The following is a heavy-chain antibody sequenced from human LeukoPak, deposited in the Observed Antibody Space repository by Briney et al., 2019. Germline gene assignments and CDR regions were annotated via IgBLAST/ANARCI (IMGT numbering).Heavy chain of an antibody. Sequence: PGGSLRLSCAASGFTFSSYEMNWVRQAPGKGLEWVSYISTSGSPIYYADSVKGRFTISRDNAQNSLYLQMNSLRAEDTAVYYCARKYCSSTSCLFDYWGQGTLVTVSS. D-gene: IGHD2-2*01. CDR1: GFTFSSYE. V-gene: IGHV3-48*03. J-gene: IGHJ4*02. CDR2: ISTSGSPI. CDR3: ARKYCSSTSCLFDY.